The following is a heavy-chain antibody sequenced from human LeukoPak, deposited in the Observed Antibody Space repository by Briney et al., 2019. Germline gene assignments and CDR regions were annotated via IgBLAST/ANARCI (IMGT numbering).Heavy chain of an antibody. J-gene: IGHJ4*02. V-gene: IGHV3-74*01. CDR1: GFTSSSYW. D-gene: IGHD3-10*01. CDR2: INSDGSST. Sequence: GGSLRLSCAASGFTSSSYWMHWVRQAPGKGLVWVSRINSDGSSTSYADSVKGRFTISRDNAKNTLYLQMNSLRAEDTAVYYCARDYYGSGSYPLFDYWGQGTLVTVSS. CDR3: ARDYYGSGSYPLFDY.